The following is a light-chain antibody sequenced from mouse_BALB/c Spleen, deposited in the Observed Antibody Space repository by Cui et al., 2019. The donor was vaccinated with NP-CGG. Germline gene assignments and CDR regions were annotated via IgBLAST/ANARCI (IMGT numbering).Light chain of an antibody. J-gene: IGLJ1*01. CDR1: TGAVTTNNY. Sequence: AVVTQESANTTSPGETVTLTCRSSTGAVTTNNYANWVQEKPDHLFTGLIGGTNNRAPGVPARFSGSLIGDKAALTITGAQTEDEAIYFCALWYSNHWVFGGGTKLTVL. CDR3: ALWYSNHWV. V-gene: IGLV1*01. CDR2: GTN.